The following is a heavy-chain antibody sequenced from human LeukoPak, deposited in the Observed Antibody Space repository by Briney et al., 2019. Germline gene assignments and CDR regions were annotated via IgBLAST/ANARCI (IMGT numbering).Heavy chain of an antibody. D-gene: IGHD1-7*01. CDR1: GFTFFSYA. CDR2: ISGRGTKT. J-gene: IGHJ6*02. CDR3: ARDTYNWNFEASDYYYGMDV. V-gene: IGHV3-23*01. Sequence: GGSLRLSCAASGFTFFSYAMTWVRLAPGKGLDCVSIISGRGTKTFYADSVKGRFTISRDNSKNTLYLQMNSLRAEDMAVYYCARDTYNWNFEASDYYYGMDVWGQGTTVTVSS.